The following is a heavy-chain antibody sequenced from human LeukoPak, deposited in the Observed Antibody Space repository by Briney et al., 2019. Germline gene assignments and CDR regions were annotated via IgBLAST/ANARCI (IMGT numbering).Heavy chain of an antibody. CDR2: ISAYNGNT. CDR1: GYTFTSYG. V-gene: IGHV1-18*01. CDR3: ATGIVGATCCSEYDY. Sequence: ASVKVSCKASGYTFTSYGISWVRQAPGQGLEWMGWISAYNGNTNYAQKFQGRVTMTTDTSTSTAYMELRSLRSDDTAAYYCATGIVGATCCSEYDYWGQGTLVSASS. D-gene: IGHD1-26*01. J-gene: IGHJ4*02.